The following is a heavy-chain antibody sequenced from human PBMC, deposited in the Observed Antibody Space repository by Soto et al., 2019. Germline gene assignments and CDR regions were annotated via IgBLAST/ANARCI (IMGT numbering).Heavy chain of an antibody. J-gene: IGHJ6*02. CDR3: AQASRSAATITSGMDV. V-gene: IGHV3-43*01. Sequence: GGSLRLSCAASGFTFEDYTMHWVRQAPGKGLEWVSLISWDGGRTYYADSVKGRFTISRDNSKNSLYLQMNSLRTEDTALYYCAQASRSAATITSGMDVWGQGTTVTVSS. CDR2: ISWDGGRT. CDR1: GFTFEDYT. D-gene: IGHD5-12*01.